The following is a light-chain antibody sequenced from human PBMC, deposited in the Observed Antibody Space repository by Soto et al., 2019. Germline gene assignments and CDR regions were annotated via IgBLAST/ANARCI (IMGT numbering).Light chain of an antibody. J-gene: IGKJ3*01. CDR3: QQFNNYPFT. Sequence: AIQLTQSPSSLSASVGDRVTITCRASQGISSDLAWYQQTPGKPPKLLIYDASSLEIGVPSRFSGSGSVTDFTLTISSLQPEDFATYYCQQFNNYPFTFGPGTKVDIK. V-gene: IGKV1D-13*01. CDR1: QGISSD. CDR2: DAS.